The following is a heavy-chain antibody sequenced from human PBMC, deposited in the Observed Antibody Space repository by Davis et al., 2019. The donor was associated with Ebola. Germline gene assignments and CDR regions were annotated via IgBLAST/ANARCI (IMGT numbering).Heavy chain of an antibody. CDR1: GGSISSYY. V-gene: IGHV4-59*01. CDR2: IYYIGST. D-gene: IGHD3-10*01. Sequence: MPSETLSPTCPVSGGSISSYYWSWIRQHPGKGLEWIGYIYYIGSTNYNPSLKTRVTISVDTSKNQFSLKLSSVTAADPAVYYCARDRGPLGFDPWGQGTLVTVSS. J-gene: IGHJ5*02. CDR3: ARDRGPLGFDP.